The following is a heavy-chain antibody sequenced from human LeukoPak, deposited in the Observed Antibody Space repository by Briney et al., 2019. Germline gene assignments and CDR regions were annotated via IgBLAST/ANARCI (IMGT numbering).Heavy chain of an antibody. V-gene: IGHV4-39*01. J-gene: IGHJ6*03. D-gene: IGHD5-12*01. Sequence: SETLSLTCTVPGGSISSSSYYWGWIRQPPGKGLEWIGSIYYSGGTYYNPSLKSRVTISVDTSKNQFSLKLSSVTAADTAVYYCARHLGGYTSHYYYMDVWGKGTTVTVSS. CDR3: ARHLGGYTSHYYYMDV. CDR1: GGSISSSSYY. CDR2: IYYSGGT.